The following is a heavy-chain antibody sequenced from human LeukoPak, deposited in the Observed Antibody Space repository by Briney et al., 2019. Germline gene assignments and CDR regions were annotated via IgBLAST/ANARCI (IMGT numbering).Heavy chain of an antibody. D-gene: IGHD5-18*01. V-gene: IGHV1-18*01. CDR3: ARAWGAMVSPHYYYYGMDV. Sequence: ASVKVSCKASGYTSTSYGISWVRQAPGQGLEWMGWISAYNGNTNYAQKLQGRVTMTTDTSTSTAYMELRSLRSDDTAVYYCARAWGAMVSPHYYYYGMDVWGQGTTVTVSS. CDR1: GYTSTSYG. CDR2: ISAYNGNT. J-gene: IGHJ6*02.